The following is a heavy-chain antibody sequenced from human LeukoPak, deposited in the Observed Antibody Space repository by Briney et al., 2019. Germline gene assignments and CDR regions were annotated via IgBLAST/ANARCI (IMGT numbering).Heavy chain of an antibody. CDR3: ARSLGGVGDY. CDR2: IYSGGST. J-gene: IGHJ4*02. V-gene: IGHV3-53*01. Sequence: GGSLRXSCAASGFTVSSTYMSWVRQAPGKGLEWVSVIYSGGSTYYADSVKGRFTISRDNAKNSLYLQMNSLRAEGTAVYYCARSLGGVGDYWGQGTLVTVSS. CDR1: GFTVSSTY. D-gene: IGHD3-16*01.